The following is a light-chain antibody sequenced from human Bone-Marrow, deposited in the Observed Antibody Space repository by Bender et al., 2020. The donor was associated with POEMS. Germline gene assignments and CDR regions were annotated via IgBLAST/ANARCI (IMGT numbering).Light chain of an antibody. CDR2: DDR. V-gene: IGLV3-21*02. CDR3: QVWDYSSDHWV. Sequence: SYVLTQAPSVSVAPGQTARMTCGGNNIESKSVHWYQLKPGQAPVLVVYDDRARPSGIPERFSGSNSGYTATLTISRVEAGDEADYYCQVWDYSSDHWVFGGGTKLTVL. J-gene: IGLJ3*02. CDR1: NIESKS.